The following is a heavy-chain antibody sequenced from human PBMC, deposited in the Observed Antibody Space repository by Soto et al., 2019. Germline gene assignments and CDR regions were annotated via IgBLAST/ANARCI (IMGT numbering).Heavy chain of an antibody. CDR1: GGSFNGYN. CDR3: ARDLPYYYDSSGVVF. D-gene: IGHD3-22*01. Sequence: QVQLQQWGAGLLKPSETLSLTCAVYGGSFNGYNWSWIRQSPGKGLEWLGEINHNGGTSYNPSLKSRGTISVDTSKSQFSLELSSVTAADTAVYYCARDLPYYYDSSGVVFWGQGTLVTVSS. J-gene: IGHJ4*02. CDR2: INHNGGT. V-gene: IGHV4-34*01.